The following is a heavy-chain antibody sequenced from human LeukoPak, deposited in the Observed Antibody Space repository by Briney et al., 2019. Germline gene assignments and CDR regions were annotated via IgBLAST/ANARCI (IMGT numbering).Heavy chain of an antibody. Sequence: ASVKVSCKALGYTFTSNYVIWVRQAPGQGPEWVGWIVPNNGATYYAQQFQGRVTMARDTSSTTVYMELDSLTSDDTAVYYCARDLKDDGFGAEGSLDFWGQGTLVTVSS. CDR1: GYTFTSNY. V-gene: IGHV1-2*02. J-gene: IGHJ4*02. CDR3: ARDLKDDGFGAEGSLDF. CDR2: IVPNNGAT. D-gene: IGHD3-10*01.